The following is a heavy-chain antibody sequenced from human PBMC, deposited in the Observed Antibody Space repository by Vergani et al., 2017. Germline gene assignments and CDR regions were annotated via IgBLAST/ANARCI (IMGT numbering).Heavy chain of an antibody. D-gene: IGHD3-10*01. V-gene: IGHV5-51*03. Sequence: EVQLVQSGAEVKKPGESLKISCKYSESSFISNEIAWVRQMSGKGLQWMGNINPIDSKIAYSPSFQGQAIMSLDKSITTAYLQWRSLKASDTAIYFCASGGHGSENGGALQLWGQGTNITVSS. CDR1: ESSFISNE. J-gene: IGHJ3*01. CDR2: INPIDSKI. CDR3: ASGGHGSENGGALQL.